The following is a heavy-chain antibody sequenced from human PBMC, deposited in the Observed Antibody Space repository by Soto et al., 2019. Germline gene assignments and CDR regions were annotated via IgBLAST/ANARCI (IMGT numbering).Heavy chain of an antibody. Sequence: QVQLVESGGGVVQPGRSLRLSCAASGFTFSSYGIHWVRQAPGKGLEWVALISYDGSNKYYADSVKGRFTISRDNSKNTLYLHTNSLRAEDTAMYYCAKDAPYYYDSSGYYGPFDYWGQGTLVTVSS. V-gene: IGHV3-30*18. CDR1: GFTFSSYG. J-gene: IGHJ4*02. CDR2: ISYDGSNK. D-gene: IGHD3-22*01. CDR3: AKDAPYYYDSSGYYGPFDY.